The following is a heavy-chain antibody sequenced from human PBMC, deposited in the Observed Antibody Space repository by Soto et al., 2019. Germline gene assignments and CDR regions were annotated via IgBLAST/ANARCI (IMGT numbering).Heavy chain of an antibody. Sequence: GGSLRLSWAASGFTFSSYGMHWVRQAPGKGLEWVAVISYDESDKYYADSVKGRFTISRDNSKNTLYLQMNSLRAEDTAVYYCARDASAWSRDYWGQGTLVTVSS. CDR1: GFTFSSYG. CDR3: ARDASAWSRDY. CDR2: ISYDESDK. V-gene: IGHV3-30*03. D-gene: IGHD2-15*01. J-gene: IGHJ4*02.